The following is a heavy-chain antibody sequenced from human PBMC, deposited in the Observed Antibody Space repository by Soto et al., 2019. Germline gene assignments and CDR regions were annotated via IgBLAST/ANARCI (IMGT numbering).Heavy chain of an antibody. CDR1: GFTFSNYA. Sequence: VQLLESGGDLAQPGGSLRLLCAASGFTFSNYAMTWVRQSPGKGLEWVSTITSAGSTFYGDTVKGRFTISRDNSKSTLYLQMNSLGAEDTAVYYCAKTDKFHSQSSGWANRFDSWGQGTLVTVSS. V-gene: IGHV3-23*01. CDR3: AKTDKFHSQSSGWANRFDS. CDR2: ITSAGST. J-gene: IGHJ4*02. D-gene: IGHD6-19*01.